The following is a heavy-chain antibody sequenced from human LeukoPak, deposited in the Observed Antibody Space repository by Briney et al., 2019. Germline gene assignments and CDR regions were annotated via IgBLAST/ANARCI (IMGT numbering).Heavy chain of an antibody. CDR1: GGSISSSSYY. CDR2: IYYSGST. J-gene: IGHJ4*02. D-gene: IGHD6-19*01. CDR3: ARGQWPDY. V-gene: IGHV4-39*07. Sequence: PSETLSLTCTVSGGSISSSSYYWGWIRQPPGKGLEWIGSIYYSGSTYYNPSLKSRVTISVDTSKNQFSLKLSSVTAADTAVYYCARGQWPDYWGQGTLVTVSS.